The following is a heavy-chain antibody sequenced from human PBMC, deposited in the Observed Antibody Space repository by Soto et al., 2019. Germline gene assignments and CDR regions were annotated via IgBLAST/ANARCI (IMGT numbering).Heavy chain of an antibody. V-gene: IGHV4-30-4*01. Sequence: SETLSLTCTVSGGSISSGDYYWSWIRQPPGKGLEWIGYIYYSGSTYYNPSLKSRVTISVDTSKNQFSLKLSSVTAADTAVYYCARGILYYGSGSFDYWGQGTLVTVSS. CDR3: ARGILYYGSGSFDY. CDR2: IYYSGST. D-gene: IGHD3-10*01. J-gene: IGHJ4*02. CDR1: GGSISSGDYY.